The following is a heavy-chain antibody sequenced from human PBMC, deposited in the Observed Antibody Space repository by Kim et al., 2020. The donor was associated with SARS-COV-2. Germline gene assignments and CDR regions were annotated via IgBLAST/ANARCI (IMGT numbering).Heavy chain of an antibody. D-gene: IGHD5-18*01. CDR3: SRDSGYSYGTTPDIWSDP. V-gene: IGHV4-59*13. J-gene: IGHJ5*02. CDR1: AGSMSSFS. CDR2: IYYSGST. Sequence: SETLSLTCTVSAGSMSSFSWSWLRQAPGKGLEWIGYIYYSGSTKYNPSLTRRATIPMDTSKNQFTLNLSSVTAADTAVYYCSRDSGYSYGTTPDIWSDP.